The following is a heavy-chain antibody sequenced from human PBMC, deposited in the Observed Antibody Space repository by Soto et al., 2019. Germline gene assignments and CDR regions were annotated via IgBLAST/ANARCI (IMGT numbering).Heavy chain of an antibody. D-gene: IGHD3-10*01. CDR3: ASGLWFGELLINY. J-gene: IGHJ4*02. CDR2: IYYSGST. V-gene: IGHV4-30-4*01. CDR1: GGSISSGDYY. Sequence: SETLSLTCTVSGGSISSGDYYWSWIRQPPGKGLEWIGYIYYSGSTYYNPSLKSRVTISVDTSKNQFSLKLSFVTAADTAVYYCASGLWFGELLINYWGQGTLVTVSS.